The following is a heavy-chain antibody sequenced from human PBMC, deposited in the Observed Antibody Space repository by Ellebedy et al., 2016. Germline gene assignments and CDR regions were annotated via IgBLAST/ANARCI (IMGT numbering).Heavy chain of an antibody. CDR3: ARQRVGATLMEFDY. D-gene: IGHD1-26*01. CDR2: IDPSDSYT. V-gene: IGHV5-10-1*01. J-gene: IGHJ4*02. Sequence: GGSLRLSCKGSGYSFTSYWISWVRQMPGKGLEWMGRIDPSDSYTNYSPSFQGHVTISADKSISTAYLQWSSLKASDTAMYYCARQRVGATLMEFDYWGQGTLVTVSS. CDR1: GYSFTSYW.